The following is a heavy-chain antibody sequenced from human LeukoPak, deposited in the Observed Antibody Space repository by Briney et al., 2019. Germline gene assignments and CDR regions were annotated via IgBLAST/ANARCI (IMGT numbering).Heavy chain of an antibody. D-gene: IGHD3-10*01. CDR3: ASGRDYYGSGSYYPPQFDY. V-gene: IGHV4-31*03. J-gene: IGHJ4*02. CDR1: GGSISSGGYY. Sequence: SQTLSLTCTVSGGSISSGGYYWSWIRQHPGKGLEWIGYIYYSGSTYYNPSLKSRVTISVDTSKNQFSLKLSSVTAADTAAYYCASGRDYYGSGSYYPPQFDYWGQGTLVTVSS. CDR2: IYYSGST.